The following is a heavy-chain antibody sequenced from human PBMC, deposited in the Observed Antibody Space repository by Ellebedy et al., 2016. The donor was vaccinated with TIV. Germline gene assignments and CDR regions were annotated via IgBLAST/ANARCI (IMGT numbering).Heavy chain of an antibody. J-gene: IGHJ4*02. Sequence: GGSLRLSXAVSGVTFSRCAMSWVRQAPGKGLECVSPIGASGDSTNYADSVKGRFTISRDNAQNSLYLQMNSLRADDTAVYYCSRGPVRSDYDYWGQGTLVTVSS. CDR2: IGASGDST. CDR3: SRGPVRSDYDY. V-gene: IGHV3-23*01. CDR1: GVTFSRCA. D-gene: IGHD6-6*01.